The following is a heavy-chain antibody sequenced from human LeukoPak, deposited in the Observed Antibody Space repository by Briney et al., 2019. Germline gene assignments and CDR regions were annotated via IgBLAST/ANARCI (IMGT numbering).Heavy chain of an antibody. V-gene: IGHV1-2*02. CDR2: VNSDSGAT. J-gene: IGHJ4*02. CDR1: GYTFTVYY. Sequence: ASVKVSCKASGYTFTVYYIHWVRQAPGQGLEWMGWVNSDSGATNYEQKFQGRVTMTRDTSINTVYLELSSLTSDDTAIYYRARKDAGPSSFDYWGQGSLVTVSS. CDR3: ARKDAGPSSFDY.